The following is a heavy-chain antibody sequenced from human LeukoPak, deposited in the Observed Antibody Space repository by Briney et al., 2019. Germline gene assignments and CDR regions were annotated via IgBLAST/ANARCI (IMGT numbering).Heavy chain of an antibody. CDR2: ISYDGSNK. J-gene: IGHJ4*02. CDR1: GFTFSSYA. Sequence: GGSLRLSCAASGFTFSSYAMHWVRQAPGKGLEWVAVISYDGSNKYYADSVKGRFTISRDNSKNTLYLQMNSLRAEDTAVYYCAYSSSWSYFDYWGQGTLVTVSS. D-gene: IGHD6-13*01. V-gene: IGHV3-30-3*01. CDR3: AYSSSWSYFDY.